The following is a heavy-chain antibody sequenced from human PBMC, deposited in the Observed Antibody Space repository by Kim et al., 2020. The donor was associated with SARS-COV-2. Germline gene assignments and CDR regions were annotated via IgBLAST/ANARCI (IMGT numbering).Heavy chain of an antibody. Sequence: GGSLRLSCAASGFTFSSYAMSWVRQAPGKGLEWVSAISGSGGSTYYADSVKGRFTISRDNSKNTLYLQMNSLRAEDTAVYYCAKDLHDYGDYVGWYNWFDPWGQGTLVTVSS. V-gene: IGHV3-23*01. CDR3: AKDLHDYGDYVGWYNWFDP. CDR1: GFTFSSYA. J-gene: IGHJ5*02. CDR2: ISGSGGST. D-gene: IGHD4-17*01.